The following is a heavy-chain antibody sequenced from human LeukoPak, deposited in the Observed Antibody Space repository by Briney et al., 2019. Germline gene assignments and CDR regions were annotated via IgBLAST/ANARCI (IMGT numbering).Heavy chain of an antibody. V-gene: IGHV1-18*01. D-gene: IGHD3-22*01. CDR3: ARDPGAYYDSSGYYHPFDH. CDR2: ISAYNGNT. Sequence: ASVKVSCKASGYTFTSYGISWVRQAPGQGLEWMGWISAYNGNTNYAQKLQGRVTMTTDTSTSTAYMELRSLRSDDTAVYYCARDPGAYYDSSGYYHPFDHWGQGTLVTVSS. CDR1: GYTFTSYG. J-gene: IGHJ4*02.